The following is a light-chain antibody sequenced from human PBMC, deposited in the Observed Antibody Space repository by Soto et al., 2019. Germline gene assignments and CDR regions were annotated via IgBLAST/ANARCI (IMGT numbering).Light chain of an antibody. CDR3: QQYDNWPFT. Sequence: EVVMTQSPATLSVSPGEGATLSCRASQSVSSKLAWYQQKPGQAPRLLIYGASTRATGIPARFSGSESGTEFALTISSLQSEDFAVSYCQQYDNWPFTFGPGTKVDIK. CDR1: QSVSSK. J-gene: IGKJ3*01. CDR2: GAS. V-gene: IGKV3-15*01.